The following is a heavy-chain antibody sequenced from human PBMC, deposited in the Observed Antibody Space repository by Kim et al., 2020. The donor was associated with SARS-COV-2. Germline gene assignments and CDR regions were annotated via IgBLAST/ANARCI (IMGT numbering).Heavy chain of an antibody. CDR3: ARAAYYDSSGYDLAAFDI. J-gene: IGHJ3*02. V-gene: IGHV4-34*01. D-gene: IGHD3-22*01. Sequence: RVTISVATSKNQFSLKLSSVTAADTAVYYCARAAYYDSSGYDLAAFDIWGQGTMVTVSS.